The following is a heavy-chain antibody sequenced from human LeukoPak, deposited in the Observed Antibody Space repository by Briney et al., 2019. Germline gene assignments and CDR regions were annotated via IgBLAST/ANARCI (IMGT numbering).Heavy chain of an antibody. CDR1: GFSPSSYG. D-gene: IGHD2-8*01. J-gene: IGHJ4*02. Sequence: GGAPRLSSAASGFSPSSYGLHRGRHGPDTGLEWVAVIWYDGSNKYYADSVKGRFTISRDNSKNTLYLQMNSLRAEDTAVHYCARDGVAAFDYWGQGTLVTVSS. V-gene: IGHV3-33*01. CDR3: ARDGVAAFDY. CDR2: IWYDGSNK.